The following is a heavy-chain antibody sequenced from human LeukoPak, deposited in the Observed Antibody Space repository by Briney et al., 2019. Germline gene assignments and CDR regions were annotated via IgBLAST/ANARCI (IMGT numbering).Heavy chain of an antibody. V-gene: IGHV4-39*07. J-gene: IGHJ4*02. Sequence: SETLSLTCTVSGGSVISTNYYGGWIRQPPGKGLEWIGSIHYTGSTYYNPSLNSRVAISVDTSKNQFSLNLSSVTAADTAVYFCARARGHSYAFDYWGQGTLVTVSS. CDR1: GGSVISTNYY. CDR2: IHYTGST. D-gene: IGHD5-18*01. CDR3: ARARGHSYAFDY.